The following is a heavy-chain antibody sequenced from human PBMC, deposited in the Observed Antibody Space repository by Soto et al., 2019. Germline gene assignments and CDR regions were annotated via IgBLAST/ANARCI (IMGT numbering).Heavy chain of an antibody. Sequence: SETLSLTCAVSGGSISSGGYSWSWTRQPPGKGLEWIGYIYHSGSTYYNPSLKSRVTISVDRSKNQFSLKLSSVTAADTAVYYCARYCSGGSCSPDMDVWGQGTTVTVSS. CDR3: ARYCSGGSCSPDMDV. V-gene: IGHV4-30-2*01. D-gene: IGHD2-15*01. CDR2: IYHSGST. CDR1: GGSISSGGYS. J-gene: IGHJ6*02.